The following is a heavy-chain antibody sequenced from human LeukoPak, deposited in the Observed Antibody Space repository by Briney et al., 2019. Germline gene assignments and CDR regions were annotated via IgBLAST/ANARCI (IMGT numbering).Heavy chain of an antibody. D-gene: IGHD6-13*01. CDR1: GGTFSNDA. J-gene: IGHJ4*02. V-gene: IGHV1-18*01. Sequence: ASVKVSCKASGGTFSNDAISWVRQAPGQGLEWMGWISAYNGNTNYAQKLQGRVTMTTDTSTSTAYMELRSLRSDDTAVYYCARGGAGYSTKETLIDYWGQGTLVTVSS. CDR3: ARGGAGYSTKETLIDY. CDR2: ISAYNGNT.